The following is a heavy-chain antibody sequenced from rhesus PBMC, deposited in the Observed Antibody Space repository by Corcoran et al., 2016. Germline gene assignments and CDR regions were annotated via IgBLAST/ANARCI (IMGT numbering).Heavy chain of an antibody. V-gene: IGHV3S26*01. CDR2: ISESVVTI. Sequence: DVQLVESGGGLVKPGGSLRLSCVASGFTFSSYVMHWVRQAPGKGLEWVSVISESVVTIYYADSWKGRFTISRDNAKNSLFLQMNSLRAEDTAVYYCTRDGSGWLRRFDVWGPGVLVTVSS. CDR1: GFTFSSYV. CDR3: TRDGSGWLRRFDV. J-gene: IGHJ5-1*01. D-gene: IGHD6-31*01.